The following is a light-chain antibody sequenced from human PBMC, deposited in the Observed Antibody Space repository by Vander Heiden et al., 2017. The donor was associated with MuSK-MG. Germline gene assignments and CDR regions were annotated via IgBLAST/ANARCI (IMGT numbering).Light chain of an antibody. Sequence: DIVMTQSPDALAVSLGERATINCKSSQSVLYSSNTKNYLACYQQKPGQPPKLLIYWASTRESGVPDRFSGSGSGTDFTLTISSLQAEDVAVYYCQQDDSTPQAFGHRTKVDIK. CDR1: QSVLYSSNTKNY. J-gene: IGKJ3*01. CDR2: WAS. V-gene: IGKV4-1*01. CDR3: QQDDSTPQA.